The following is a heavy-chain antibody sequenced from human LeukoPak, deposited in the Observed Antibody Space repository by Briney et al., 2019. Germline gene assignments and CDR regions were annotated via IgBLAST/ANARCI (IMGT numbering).Heavy chain of an antibody. CDR3: ARQYYYDSSGYAFDV. CDR1: GYSSTTSW. V-gene: IGHV5-51*01. CDR2: IYPGDSDT. D-gene: IGHD3-22*01. Sequence: GESLEISCKGSGYSSTTSWIAWVRQMPGKGLEWMGIIYPGDSDTRYSPSFQGQVTISADKSISTAYLQWSSLKASDTAMYYCARQYYYDSSGYAFDVWGQGTMVTVSS. J-gene: IGHJ3*01.